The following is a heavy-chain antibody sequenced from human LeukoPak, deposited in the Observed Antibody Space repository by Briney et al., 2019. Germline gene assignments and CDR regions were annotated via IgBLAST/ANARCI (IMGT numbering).Heavy chain of an antibody. V-gene: IGHV3-48*04. D-gene: IGHD6-19*01. CDR3: AKDVGVAVTGVLDF. J-gene: IGHJ4*02. CDR2: ISRSSSSSTI. Sequence: GGSLRLSFAASGFTFSFYSMNWVRQAPGKGLEWVSYISRSSSSSTIYYADSVKGRFTISRDNAKNSLYLQMNGLRAEDTALYYCAKDVGVAVTGVLDFWGQGTLVTVSS. CDR1: GFTFSFYS.